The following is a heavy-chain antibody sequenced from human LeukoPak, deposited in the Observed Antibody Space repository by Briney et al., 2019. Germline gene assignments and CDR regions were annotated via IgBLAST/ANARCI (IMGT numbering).Heavy chain of an antibody. CDR2: SYYSKNT. CDR3: VSPRGFSYGYFDY. CDR1: GGSISSSSAY. V-gene: IGHV4-39*01. J-gene: IGHJ4*02. D-gene: IGHD5-18*01. Sequence: SETVSLTCTVSGGSISSSSAYWGWIRQPPGKGLEWIGSSYYSKNTYYNPSSKSRVTISADTSKNQFSLTLGSVSATDTAVYYCVSPRGFSYGYFDYWGQGTLVTLSS.